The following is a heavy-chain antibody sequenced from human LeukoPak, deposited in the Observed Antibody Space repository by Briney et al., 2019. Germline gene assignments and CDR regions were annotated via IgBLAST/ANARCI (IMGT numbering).Heavy chain of an antibody. V-gene: IGHV4-31*03. CDR1: GGSISSGGYY. CDR3: ARDWGAYNDYRFDP. CDR2: IYYSGST. J-gene: IGHJ5*02. D-gene: IGHD5-12*01. Sequence: SETLSLTCTVSGGSISSGGYYWSWIRQPPGKGLEWIGYIYYSGSTYYNPSLKSRVTISVDTSKNQFSLTLSSVTAAHTAVYYCARDWGAYNDYRFDPWGQGTLVTVSS.